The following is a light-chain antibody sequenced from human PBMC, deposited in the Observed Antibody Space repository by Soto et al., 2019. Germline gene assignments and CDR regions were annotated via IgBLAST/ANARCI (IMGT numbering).Light chain of an antibody. CDR1: QDVRRN. J-gene: IGKJ5*01. Sequence: EIVLTQSPATLSVSPGERAILSCRASQDVRRNLAWYHQKPGQAPRLLIYGASNRATAIPARFSGSGSGTDFTLTIISLESEDFAVYYCQQYNKWPITFGQGTRLEIK. V-gene: IGKV3-15*01. CDR3: QQYNKWPIT. CDR2: GAS.